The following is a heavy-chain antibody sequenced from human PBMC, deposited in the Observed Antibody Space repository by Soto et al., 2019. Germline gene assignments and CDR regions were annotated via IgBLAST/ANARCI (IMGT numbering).Heavy chain of an antibody. CDR2: ISGSSSNI. CDR1: GFSFSNYA. Sequence: EVQLVESGGGLVQPGGSLRLSCAASGFSFSNYAMDWVRQAPGTGLEWVSYISGSSSNIRYADSVKGRFTISRDNAKSSVYLHMNSLRADDTAVYYCARDPSHGSDWSRYLDLWGRGTLVTVSS. D-gene: IGHD1-26*01. V-gene: IGHV3-48*01. CDR3: ARDPSHGSDWSRYLDL. J-gene: IGHJ2*01.